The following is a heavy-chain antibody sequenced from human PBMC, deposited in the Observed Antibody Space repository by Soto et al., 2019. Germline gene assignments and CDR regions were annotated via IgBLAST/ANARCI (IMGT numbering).Heavy chain of an antibody. Sequence: EVQLVESGGGLVKPGGSLRLSCAASGFTFSNAWMSWVRQAPGKGLEWVGRIKSKTDGGTTDYAAPVKGRFTISRDDSKNTLYLQMNSLKTEDTAVYYCAKDYCSSPICPLFELWGRGTLVTVSS. CDR3: AKDYCSSPICPLFEL. D-gene: IGHD2-2*01. CDR2: IKSKTDGGTT. V-gene: IGHV3-15*01. CDR1: GFTFSNAW. J-gene: IGHJ2*01.